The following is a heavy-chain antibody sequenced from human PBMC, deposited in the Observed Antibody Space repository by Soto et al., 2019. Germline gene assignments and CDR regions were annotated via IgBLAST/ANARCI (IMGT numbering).Heavy chain of an antibody. D-gene: IGHD6-6*01. CDR2: ISGSGGST. J-gene: IGHJ6*02. CDR1: GFTFSGYA. CDR3: AKFMAIAARPDYYYGMDV. V-gene: IGHV3-23*01. Sequence: GGSLRLSCAASGFTFSGYAMSWVRQAPGKGLEWVSAISGSGGSTYYADTVKGRFTISRDNSKNTLYLQMNSLRAEDTALYYCAKFMAIAARPDYYYGMDVWGQGTTVTVSS.